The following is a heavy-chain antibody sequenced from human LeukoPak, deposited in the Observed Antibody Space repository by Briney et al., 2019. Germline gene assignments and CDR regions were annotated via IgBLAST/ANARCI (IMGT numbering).Heavy chain of an antibody. D-gene: IGHD2-21*01. Sequence: SETLSLTCTVSGGSISSSSYYWGWIRQPPGKGLEWIGSIYYSGSTYYNPSLKSRVTTSVDTSKNQFSLKLSSVTAADTAVYYCASHSRSGYIVVGEYFDYWGQGTLVTVSS. CDR3: ASHSRSGYIVVGEYFDY. CDR2: IYYSGST. CDR1: GGSISSSSYY. J-gene: IGHJ4*02. V-gene: IGHV4-39*01.